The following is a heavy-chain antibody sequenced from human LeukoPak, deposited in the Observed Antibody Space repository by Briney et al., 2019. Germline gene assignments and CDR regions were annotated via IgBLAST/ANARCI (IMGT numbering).Heavy chain of an antibody. CDR3: ARAAYYSSGWPLDY. J-gene: IGHJ4*02. CDR1: GYTFTNYG. CDR2: VSTSNPHT. D-gene: IGHD6-19*01. Sequence: DSVKVSCKTSGYTFTNYGISWVRQAPGQGLEWMGGVSTSNPHTNYAPKFQGRVTMTRNTSISTAYMELSSLRSEDTAVYYCARAAYYSSGWPLDYWGQGTLVTVSS. V-gene: IGHV1-18*01.